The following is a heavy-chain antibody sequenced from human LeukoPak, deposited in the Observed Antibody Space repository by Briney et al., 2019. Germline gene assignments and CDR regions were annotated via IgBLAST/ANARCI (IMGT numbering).Heavy chain of an antibody. J-gene: IGHJ6*02. V-gene: IGHV3-74*01. Sequence: GGHLRLFCSTSCVNSSTSWMHWCGHDPRRGVLWFSRIKSDEISKSYADSVKGRFTISRVNDKNTLYLQMNSLRAEDTAVYYCARDVAPLDWLDVWGQGTTVTVSS. CDR3: ARDVAPLDWLDV. CDR1: CVNSSTSW. D-gene: IGHD3-9*01. CDR2: IKSDEISK.